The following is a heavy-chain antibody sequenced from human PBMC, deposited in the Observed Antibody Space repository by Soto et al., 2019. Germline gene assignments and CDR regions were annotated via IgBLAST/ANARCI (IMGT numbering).Heavy chain of an antibody. Sequence: GGSLRLSCAASGFTVRNNVLSWVRQAPGKGLDWVSGITGSGRDTYYADSVRGRFTISRDNSRNMVFLQMKSLRAEDTALYYCAKNGLDNSPSAIDSWGPGTLVTVCS. V-gene: IGHV3-23*01. J-gene: IGHJ4*02. D-gene: IGHD2-8*01. CDR2: ITGSGRDT. CDR1: GFTVRNNV. CDR3: AKNGLDNSPSAIDS.